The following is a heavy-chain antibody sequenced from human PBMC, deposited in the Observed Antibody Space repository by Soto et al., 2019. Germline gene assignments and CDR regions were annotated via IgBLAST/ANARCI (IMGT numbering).Heavy chain of an antibody. CDR1: GFTFSSYS. CDR3: ARYIPGVRYYGMDV. J-gene: IGHJ6*02. V-gene: IGHV3-48*01. Sequence: GGSLRLSCAASGFTFSSYSMNWVRQAPGKGLEWVSYISSSSSTIYYADSVKGRFTISRDNSGNTLFLEIYSLRAEDTAVYYCARYIPGVRYYGMDVWGQGTTVTVSS. CDR2: ISSSSSTI. D-gene: IGHD2-2*01.